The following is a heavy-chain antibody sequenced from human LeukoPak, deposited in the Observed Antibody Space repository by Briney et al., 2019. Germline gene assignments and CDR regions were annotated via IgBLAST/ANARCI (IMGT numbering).Heavy chain of an antibody. D-gene: IGHD4-17*01. CDR1: GSTFSSSW. J-gene: IGHJ6*03. CDR3: TALTLTTMSHYYCYYMDV. V-gene: IGHV3-15*08. Sequence: PGGSLRLSCAASGSTFSSSWMSWVRQAPGKGLEWVGGIKHNANGGSKDYAATGRGRFTISRDKSKNTLHLHMTSLKTEDEAEYYCTALTLTTMSHYYCYYMDVWGQGTTVTVSS. CDR2: IKHNANGGSK.